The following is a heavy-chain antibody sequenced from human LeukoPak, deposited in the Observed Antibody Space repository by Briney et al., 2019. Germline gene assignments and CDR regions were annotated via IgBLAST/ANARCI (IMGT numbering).Heavy chain of an antibody. CDR2: ISSSSSTI. J-gene: IGHJ4*02. Sequence: GGSLRLSCAASGFTFSSYSMNWVRQAPGKGLEWVSYISSSSSTIYYADSVKGRFTISRDNAKNSLYLQMSSLRAEDTAVYYCAKRDYFDYWGQGTLVTVSS. CDR1: GFTFSSYS. V-gene: IGHV3-48*01. CDR3: AKRDYFDY.